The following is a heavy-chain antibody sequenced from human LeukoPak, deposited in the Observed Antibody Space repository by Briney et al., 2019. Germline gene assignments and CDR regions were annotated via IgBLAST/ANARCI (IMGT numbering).Heavy chain of an antibody. CDR3: AQRVGRGARPFDY. J-gene: IGHJ4*02. CDR1: GFSFTSKGVA. D-gene: IGHD1-26*01. V-gene: IGHV2-5*02. CDR2: IFWDDDE. Sequence: SGPTLVNPTQTLTLTCTFSGFSFTSKGVAVGWIRQPPGKALEWLALIFWDDDERYSPSLKSRLTITSDTSKDQVVLKMTNLDPVDTATYYCAQRVGRGARPFDYWGQGTLVTVSS.